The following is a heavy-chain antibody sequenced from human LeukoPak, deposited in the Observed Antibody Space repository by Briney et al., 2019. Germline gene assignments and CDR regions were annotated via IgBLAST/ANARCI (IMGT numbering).Heavy chain of an antibody. CDR3: AKDHYYGSGSYSRWVYFDY. CDR2: ISWDGGST. V-gene: IGHV3-43*01. D-gene: IGHD3-10*01. Sequence: GGSLRLSCAASGFTFDDYTMHWVRQAPGXGLEWVSLISWDGGSTYYADSVKGRFTISRDNSKNSLYLQMNRLRTEDTALYFCAKDHYYGSGSYSRWVYFDYWGQGTLVTVSS. J-gene: IGHJ4*02. CDR1: GFTFDDYT.